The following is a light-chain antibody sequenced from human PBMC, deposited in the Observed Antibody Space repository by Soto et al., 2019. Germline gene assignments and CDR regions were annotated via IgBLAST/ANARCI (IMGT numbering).Light chain of an antibody. Sequence: EIVFTQDPATLYLSPGERVTLSCRASQSVSNSLAWYQQKPGQPPRLLIYDVSNRATVIPARFSGSGSGTDFTLTITSLEPEDFAIYYCQHYGNSPWTLGQGTKVDIK. CDR3: QHYGNSPWT. CDR1: QSVSNS. V-gene: IGKV3-11*01. J-gene: IGKJ1*01. CDR2: DVS.